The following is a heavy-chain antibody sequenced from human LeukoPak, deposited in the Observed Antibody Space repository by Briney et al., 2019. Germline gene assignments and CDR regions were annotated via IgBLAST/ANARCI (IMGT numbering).Heavy chain of an antibody. J-gene: IGHJ4*02. CDR3: AKAPTATSGAFFDY. V-gene: IGHV3-30*18. CDR1: GFTFSNYG. CDR2: ISYDDSHK. D-gene: IGHD5-12*01. Sequence: PGGSLRLSCAASGFTFSNYGVHWVRQAPGQGLEWVAFISYDDSHKYYLDSVKGRFTISRDNSKNTLYLQMNSLRPGDTAVYYCAKAPTATSGAFFDYWGQGTLVTVSS.